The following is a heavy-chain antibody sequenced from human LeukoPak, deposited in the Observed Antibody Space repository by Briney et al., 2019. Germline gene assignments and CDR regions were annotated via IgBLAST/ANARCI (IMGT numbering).Heavy chain of an antibody. CDR1: GLTFRSYG. Sequence: GGSLRLSCAASGLTFRSYGMHWVRQAPGKGLEWVAVISYDGGTQYYADSVKGRFTISRDNSKNTLYLQMNSLRPEDKAVYYCARDKVVPAAANGMDVWGQGTTVTVSS. J-gene: IGHJ6*02. D-gene: IGHD2-2*01. V-gene: IGHV3-30*03. CDR3: ARDKVVPAAANGMDV. CDR2: ISYDGGTQ.